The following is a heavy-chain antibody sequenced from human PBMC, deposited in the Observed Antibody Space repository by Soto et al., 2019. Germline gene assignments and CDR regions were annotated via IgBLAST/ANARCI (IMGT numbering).Heavy chain of an antibody. CDR2: IKRKTGGGTT. Sequence: EVQLVESGGGLVKPGGSLRLSCAASGFTFSNSWMSWVRQAPGKGLEWVGSIKRKTGGGTTDYAAPVKARFTISTDALSDTQYLQTNSRKSEDTAVYYCTTQRSCCSGTSCLRDAFDFWGQGTMLAVSS. V-gene: IGHV3-15*01. CDR1: GFTFSNSW. J-gene: IGHJ3*01. D-gene: IGHD2-2*01. CDR3: TTQRSCCSGTSCLRDAFDF.